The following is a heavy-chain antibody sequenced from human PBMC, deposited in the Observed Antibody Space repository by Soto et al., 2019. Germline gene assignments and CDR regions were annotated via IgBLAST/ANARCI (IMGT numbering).Heavy chain of an antibody. J-gene: IGHJ4*02. CDR3: AREFKYDYWSGYSSQGYFDY. CDR2: VYYNENT. Sequence: SETLSLTCSVSGGSISSFTYYWGWIRQPPGKGLEWIGTVYYNENTYYNPSLKSRVTITVDTAKNQFSLNLRSVTAADTAVYYCAREFKYDYWSGYSSQGYFDYWSQGTLVTVSS. V-gene: IGHV4-39*07. D-gene: IGHD3-3*01. CDR1: GGSISSFTYY.